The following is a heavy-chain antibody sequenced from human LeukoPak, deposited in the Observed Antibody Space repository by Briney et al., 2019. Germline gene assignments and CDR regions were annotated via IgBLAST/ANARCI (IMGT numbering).Heavy chain of an antibody. CDR3: ARDAYSSSWTHSYWYFDL. D-gene: IGHD6-13*01. CDR1: GGSISSYY. J-gene: IGHJ2*01. V-gene: IGHV4-59*01. CDR2: IYYSGST. Sequence: SETLSLTCTVSGGSISSYYWSWIRQPPGKGLEWIGYIYYSGSTNYNPSLKSRVTISVDTSKNQFSLKLSSVTAADTVVYNCARDAYSSSWTHSYWYFDLWGRGTLVTVSS.